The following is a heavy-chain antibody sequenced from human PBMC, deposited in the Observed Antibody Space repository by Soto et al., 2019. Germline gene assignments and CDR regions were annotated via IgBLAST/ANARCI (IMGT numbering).Heavy chain of an antibody. CDR1: GGTFSSYA. J-gene: IGHJ6*02. D-gene: IGHD3-3*01. V-gene: IGHV1-69*13. CDR3: AREPFQDFWSGKTFYYYYGMDV. CDR2: IIPIFGTA. Sequence: SVKVSCKASGGTFSSYAISWVRQAPGQGLEWMGGIIPIFGTANYAQKFQGRVTITADESTSTAYMELSSLRSEDTAVYYCAREPFQDFWSGKTFYYYYGMDVWG.